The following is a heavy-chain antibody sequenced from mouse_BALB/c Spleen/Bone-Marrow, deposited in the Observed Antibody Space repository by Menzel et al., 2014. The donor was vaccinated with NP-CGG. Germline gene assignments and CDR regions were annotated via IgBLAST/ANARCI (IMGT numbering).Heavy chain of an antibody. CDR3: ARDMGLLRFDY. V-gene: IGHV7-3*02. Sequence: EVKLVESGGGLVQPGGSLRLSCATSGFTFTDYYMSWVRQPPGKALEWLAFIRNKANGYTTEYSASVKGRFTISRDNSQSILYLQMNTLRAEDSATYYCARDMGLLRFDYSGHGTTLTVSS. CDR1: GFTFTDYY. J-gene: IGHJ2*01. D-gene: IGHD1-1*01. CDR2: IRNKANGYTT.